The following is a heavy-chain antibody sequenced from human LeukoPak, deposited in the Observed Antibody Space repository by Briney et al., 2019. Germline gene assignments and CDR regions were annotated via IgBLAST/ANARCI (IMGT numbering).Heavy chain of an antibody. CDR2: INHGGST. CDR3: FWGWLVRGGYYFDY. V-gene: IGHV4-34*03. D-gene: IGHD6-19*01. Sequence: PSETLSLTCAVYGGSLSGYYWSWIRQPPGKGLEWIGEINHGGSTYYNPSLKSRVTISVDTSKNQFSLKLSSVTAADTAVYYCFWGWLVRGGYYFDYWGQGTLVTVSS. J-gene: IGHJ4*02. CDR1: GGSLSGYY.